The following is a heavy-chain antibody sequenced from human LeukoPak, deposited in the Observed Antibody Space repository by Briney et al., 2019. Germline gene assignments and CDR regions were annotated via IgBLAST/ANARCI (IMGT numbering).Heavy chain of an antibody. CDR2: ISSSSSYI. D-gene: IGHD3-10*01. CDR3: ARSGFGFDAFDI. J-gene: IGHJ3*02. V-gene: IGHV3-21*01. Sequence: GGSLRLSCAASGFTFSSYSMNWVRQAPGKGLEWVSSISSSSSYIYYADSVKARFTISRDNAKNSLYLQMNSLRAEDTAVYYCARSGFGFDAFDIWGQGTMVTVSS. CDR1: GFTFSSYS.